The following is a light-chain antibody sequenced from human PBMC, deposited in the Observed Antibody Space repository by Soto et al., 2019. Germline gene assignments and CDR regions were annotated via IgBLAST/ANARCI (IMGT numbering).Light chain of an antibody. J-gene: IGKJ4*01. CDR2: GAS. Sequence: DIQMTQSPSSLSASVGDRVTITCRASQGISNYLAWYQQKPGKVPKVLIYGASILQSGVPSRFSGSGSVTDFALPISSLQPEDVATYYCQKYNGAPFTFGGGTKVEIK. CDR3: QKYNGAPFT. CDR1: QGISNY. V-gene: IGKV1-27*01.